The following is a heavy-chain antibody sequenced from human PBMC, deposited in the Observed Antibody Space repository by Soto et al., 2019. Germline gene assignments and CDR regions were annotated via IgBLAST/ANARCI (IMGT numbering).Heavy chain of an antibody. CDR1: GASVSTGAYY. Sequence: ASETLSLTCTVSGASVSTGAYYWGWVRQRPGRGLEWIGYVYESGYTYYNMSLKSRLTISLDRSNNQFSLGLTSVTAADTAVYYCVRALRHTAMVYHWFDPWGQGTLVTVSS. CDR3: VRALRHTAMVYHWFDP. CDR2: VYESGYT. J-gene: IGHJ5*02. D-gene: IGHD5-18*01. V-gene: IGHV4-31*03.